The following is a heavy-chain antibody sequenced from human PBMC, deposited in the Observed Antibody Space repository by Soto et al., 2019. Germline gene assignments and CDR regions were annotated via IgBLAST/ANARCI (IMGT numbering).Heavy chain of an antibody. J-gene: IGHJ5*02. CDR3: ARDLVVVVPAATHHWFDP. V-gene: IGHV4-31*03. D-gene: IGHD2-2*01. CDR1: GGSISSGGYY. CDR2: IYYSGST. Sequence: SETLSLTCTVSGGSISSGGYYWSWIRQHPGKGMEWIGYIYYSGSTYYNPSLKSRVTISVDTSKNHFSLKLSSVTAADTAVYYCARDLVVVVPAATHHWFDPWGQGTLVTVSS.